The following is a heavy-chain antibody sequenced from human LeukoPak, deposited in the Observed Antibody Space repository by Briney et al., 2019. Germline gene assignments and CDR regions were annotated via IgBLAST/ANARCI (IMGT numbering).Heavy chain of an antibody. CDR1: GFAFSSYG. Sequence: GGSLRLSCAASGFAFSSYGMSWVRQAPGKGLEWVSAISASGGSTYYADSVKGRFTISRDSSKNTLYLQMNSLRAEDTAVYYCAKKYDWNSYYFDYWGQGILVTVSS. V-gene: IGHV3-23*01. CDR2: ISASGGST. J-gene: IGHJ4*02. D-gene: IGHD1-1*01. CDR3: AKKYDWNSYYFDY.